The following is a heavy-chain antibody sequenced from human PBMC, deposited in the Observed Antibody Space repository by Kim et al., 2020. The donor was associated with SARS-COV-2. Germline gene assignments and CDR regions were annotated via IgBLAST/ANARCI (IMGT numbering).Heavy chain of an antibody. J-gene: IGHJ4*02. V-gene: IGHV4-39*07. CDR2: IYYSGST. CDR1: GGSISSSSYY. CDR3: ARDSVTLRGVYYFDY. Sequence: SETLSLTCTVSGGSISSSSYYWGWIRQPPGKGLEWIGSIYYSGSTYYNPSLKSRVTISVDTSKNQFSLKLSSVTAADTAVYYCARDSVTLRGVYYFDYWGQRTLVTVSS. D-gene: IGHD3-10*01.